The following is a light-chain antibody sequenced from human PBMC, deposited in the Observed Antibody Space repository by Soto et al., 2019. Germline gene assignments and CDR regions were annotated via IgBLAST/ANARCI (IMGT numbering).Light chain of an antibody. CDR1: SSNIGSNI. CDR2: NNN. V-gene: IGLV1-44*01. CDR3: QSYDSSLTNAV. Sequence: QSVLTQPPSASGTPGQRVTISCSGSSSNIGSNIVNWYQLLPGTAPKLLIFNNNVRPSGVPDRFSGSKSGSSASLAISGLQSEDDADYHCQSYDSSLTNAVFGGGTKLTVL. J-gene: IGLJ2*01.